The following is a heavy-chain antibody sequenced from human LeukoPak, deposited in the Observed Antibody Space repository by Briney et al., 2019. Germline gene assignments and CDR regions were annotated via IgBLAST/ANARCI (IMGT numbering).Heavy chain of an antibody. CDR3: ARGWGYTGHFDY. CDR2: INPNSGGT. D-gene: IGHD2-2*02. CDR1: GYTFTGYY. J-gene: IGHJ4*02. V-gene: IGHV1-2*02. Sequence: ALVKVSCKASGYTFTGYYMHWVRQAPGQGLEWMGWINPNSGGTNYAQKFQGRVTMTRDTSISTAYMELSRLRSDDTAVYYCARGWGYTGHFDYWGQGTLVTVSS.